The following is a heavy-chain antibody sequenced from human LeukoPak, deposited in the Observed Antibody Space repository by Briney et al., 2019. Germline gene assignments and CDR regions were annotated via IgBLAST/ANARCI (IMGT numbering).Heavy chain of an antibody. CDR3: ARESGPTMVRGVIDY. Sequence: PGGSLRLSCAASGFTFDDYGMSWVRQAPGKGLEWVSGINWNGGSTGYADSVKGRFTISGDNAKNSLYLQMNSLRAEDTALYYCARESGPTMVRGVIDYWGQGTLVTVSS. CDR2: INWNGGST. V-gene: IGHV3-20*04. J-gene: IGHJ4*02. CDR1: GFTFDDYG. D-gene: IGHD3-10*01.